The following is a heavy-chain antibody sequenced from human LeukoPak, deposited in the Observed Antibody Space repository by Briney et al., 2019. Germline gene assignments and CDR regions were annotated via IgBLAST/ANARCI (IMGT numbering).Heavy chain of an antibody. Sequence: GGSLRLSCAASGFTFSSYEMNWVRQAPGKGLEWVSYISSSGSTIYYADSVKGRFTISRDNAKNSLYLQMNSLGAEDTAVYYCASLLWFGELLDFWGQGTLVTVSS. V-gene: IGHV3-48*03. CDR2: ISSSGSTI. J-gene: IGHJ4*02. CDR3: ASLLWFGELLDF. D-gene: IGHD3-10*01. CDR1: GFTFSSYE.